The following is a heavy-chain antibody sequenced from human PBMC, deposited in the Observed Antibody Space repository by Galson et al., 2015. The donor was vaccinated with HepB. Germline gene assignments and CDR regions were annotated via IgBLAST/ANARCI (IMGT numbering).Heavy chain of an antibody. J-gene: IGHJ6*04. Sequence: SLRLSCAASGFTFSKYWMYWVRQAPGKGLVWVSRINSDGSSTTYAGSVKGRFTVSRDNAKNTLYPQMNSLRVEDTAVYYCASLVAYYYFGMDVWGEGTTVTVSS. CDR1: GFTFSKYW. D-gene: IGHD2-15*01. CDR2: INSDGSST. CDR3: ASLVAYYYFGMDV. V-gene: IGHV3-74*01.